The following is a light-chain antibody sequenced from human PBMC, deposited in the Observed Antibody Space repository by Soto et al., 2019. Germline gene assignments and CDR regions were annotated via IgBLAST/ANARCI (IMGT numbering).Light chain of an antibody. CDR2: AAS. Sequence: EIVMTQSPATLSVSPGERVTISCRASQSVTNTLAWYQHKPGQAPRLLIYAASNRATGIPARFSGSGSGTEFTLTISSLQSEDFAVYYCQQYNNWPRTFGQGTKVDIK. V-gene: IGKV3D-15*01. CDR1: QSVTNT. J-gene: IGKJ1*01. CDR3: QQYNNWPRT.